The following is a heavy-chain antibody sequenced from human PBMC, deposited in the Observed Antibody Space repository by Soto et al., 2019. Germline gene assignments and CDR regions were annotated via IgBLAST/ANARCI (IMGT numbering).Heavy chain of an antibody. J-gene: IGHJ5*02. CDR3: ARMYMVNDYSNLIWFDP. CDR1: GGSISSYY. CDR2: IYYSGST. D-gene: IGHD4-4*01. Sequence: PSETLSLTCTVSGGSISSYYWSWIRQPPGKGLEWIGYIYYSGSTNYNPSLKSRVTISVDTSKNQFSLKLSSVTAADTAVYYCARMYMVNDYSNLIWFDPWGQGTLVTVSS. V-gene: IGHV4-59*08.